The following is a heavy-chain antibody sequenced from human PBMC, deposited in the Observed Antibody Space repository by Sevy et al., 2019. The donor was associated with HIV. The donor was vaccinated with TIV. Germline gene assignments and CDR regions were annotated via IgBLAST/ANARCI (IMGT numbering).Heavy chain of an antibody. CDR1: GFTFSKYS. CDR2: FSFGCGEI. J-gene: IGHJ4*02. D-gene: IGHD2-8*01. Sequence: GGSLRLSCAASGFTFSKYSMSWVRQPPGKGLEWVSTFSFGCGEINYADSVKGGFTISRGNSKSSEYLQMNNLRPEDTAVYYCAREGCTKPHDYWGQGTLVTVSS. CDR3: AREGCTKPHDY. V-gene: IGHV3-23*01.